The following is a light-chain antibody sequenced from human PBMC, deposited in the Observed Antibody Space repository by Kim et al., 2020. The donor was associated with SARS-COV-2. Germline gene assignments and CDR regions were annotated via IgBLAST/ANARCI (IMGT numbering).Light chain of an antibody. J-gene: IGLJ2*01. Sequence: VALGQTVRITCQGDSLRTSDATWYQQKPGQAPILVIFGKNSRPSGIPDRFSGSSSGNTASLTITGTQAGDEADYYCNSRDSNDNVVFGGGTKLTVL. CDR3: NSRDSNDNVV. V-gene: IGLV3-19*01. CDR2: GKN. CDR1: SLRTSD.